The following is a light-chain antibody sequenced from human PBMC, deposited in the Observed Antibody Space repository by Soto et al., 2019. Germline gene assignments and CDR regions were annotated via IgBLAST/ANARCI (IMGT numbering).Light chain of an antibody. CDR3: QQYGSSFT. V-gene: IGKV3-20*01. Sequence: EIVLTQSPGTLSLSPGERATLSCRASQSVSAPFLAWYQQKPGQAPRLLIYGASSSATGIPDRFSGSGSGTDFTITISRLEHEDFAVYYCQQYGSSFTFGPGTKVDIK. CDR2: GAS. CDR1: QSVSAPF. J-gene: IGKJ3*01.